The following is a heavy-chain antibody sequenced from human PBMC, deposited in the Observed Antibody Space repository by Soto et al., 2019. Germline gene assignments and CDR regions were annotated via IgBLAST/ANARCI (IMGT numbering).Heavy chain of an antibody. V-gene: IGHV1-2*06. CDR3: ARQLAYCGGDCYTEPIDY. Sequence: ASVEVSCKASGGTFSSYAISWLRQAPGQGLEWVGRINPNTGGTNYAQKFQDRVTMTRDTSITTAYMELSRLRSDDTAVYYCARQLAYCGGDCYTEPIDYWGQGTQVTVSS. CDR1: GGTFSSYA. J-gene: IGHJ4*02. D-gene: IGHD2-21*02. CDR2: INPNTGGT.